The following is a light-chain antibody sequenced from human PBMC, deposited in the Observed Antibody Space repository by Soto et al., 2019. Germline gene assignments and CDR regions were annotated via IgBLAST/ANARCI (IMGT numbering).Light chain of an antibody. Sequence: DIQMTQSPSTLSTSVGDRVTITCRASQSISAWLAWYQQKPGKAPKLLIYKASSLESGVPSRFSGSGSGTESTLTISSLQPDDFATYYCQQYNSDSRTFGQGTKVEIK. V-gene: IGKV1-5*03. CDR3: QQYNSDSRT. CDR2: KAS. J-gene: IGKJ1*01. CDR1: QSISAW.